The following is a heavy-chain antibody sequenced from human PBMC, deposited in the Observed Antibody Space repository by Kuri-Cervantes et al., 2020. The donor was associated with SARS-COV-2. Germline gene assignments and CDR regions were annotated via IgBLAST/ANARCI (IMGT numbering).Heavy chain of an antibody. CDR2: INSDGSST. CDR1: GFTFSSYW. Sequence: GESLKISCAASGFTFSSYWMHWVRQAPGKGLVWVSRINSDGSSTSYADSVKGRFTISRDNAKNTLYLQMNSLRAEDTAVYYCAREGVTGTTYYYYYGMDVWGQGTTVTVSS. D-gene: IGHD1-7*01. CDR3: AREGVTGTTYYYYYGMDV. J-gene: IGHJ6*02. V-gene: IGHV3-74*01.